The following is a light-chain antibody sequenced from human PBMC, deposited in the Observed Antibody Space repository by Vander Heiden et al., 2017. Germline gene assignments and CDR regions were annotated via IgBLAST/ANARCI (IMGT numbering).Light chain of an antibody. J-gene: IGKJ3*01. Sequence: DIVMPQSPLSLPVTPGEPASISCRSSQSLLHSNGYNYLDWYLQKPGQSPQLLIYLGSNRASGVPDRFSGSGSGTDFTLKISRVEAEDVGVYYCMQALQTPKFTFGPGTKVDIK. CDR1: QSLLHSNGYNY. CDR2: LGS. CDR3: MQALQTPKFT. V-gene: IGKV2-28*01.